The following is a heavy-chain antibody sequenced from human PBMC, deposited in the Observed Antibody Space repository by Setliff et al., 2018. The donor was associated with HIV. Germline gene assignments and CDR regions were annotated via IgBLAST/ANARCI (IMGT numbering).Heavy chain of an antibody. CDR3: ARLVRQTYGSGTFYNYYYYMDV. D-gene: IGHD3-10*01. J-gene: IGHJ6*03. V-gene: IGHV4-39*02. Sequence: PSETLSLTCTVSGASISSHNYYWGWIRQSPGKGLEWIASIRSSGDTYYNPSLRSRIAISVDTSKSDFSLRLNSVTAADTAVYYCARLVRQTYGSGTFYNYYYYMDVWGKGTTXTVSS. CDR2: IRSSGDT. CDR1: GASISSHNYY.